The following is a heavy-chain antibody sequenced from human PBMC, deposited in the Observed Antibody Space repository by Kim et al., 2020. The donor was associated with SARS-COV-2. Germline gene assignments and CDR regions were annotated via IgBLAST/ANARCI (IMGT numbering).Heavy chain of an antibody. Sequence: SETLSLTCTVSGGSIRSSSYYWGWIRQPPGKGLEWIGSIYYSGSTYYNPSLKSRVTISVDTSKNQFSLKLSSVTAADTAVYYCASPVAAWMYYYDSSGYKYFQHWGQGTLVTVSS. CDR3: ASPVAAWMYYYDSSGYKYFQH. J-gene: IGHJ1*01. V-gene: IGHV4-39*01. CDR2: IYYSGST. D-gene: IGHD3-22*01. CDR1: GGSIRSSSYY.